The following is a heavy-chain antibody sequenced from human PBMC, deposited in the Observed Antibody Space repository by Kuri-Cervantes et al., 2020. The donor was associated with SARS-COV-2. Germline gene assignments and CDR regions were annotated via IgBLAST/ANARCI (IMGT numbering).Heavy chain of an antibody. CDR3: AKGLGAAAIHFDY. Sequence: GESLKISCAASGFTFSSYSMNWVRQAPGKGLEWVSSISSSSSYIYYADSVKGRFTISRDNAKNSLYLQMNSLRAEDTAVYYCAKGLGAAAIHFDYWGQGTLVTVSS. J-gene: IGHJ4*02. CDR2: ISSSSSYI. V-gene: IGHV3-21*04. CDR1: GFTFSSYS. D-gene: IGHD2-2*01.